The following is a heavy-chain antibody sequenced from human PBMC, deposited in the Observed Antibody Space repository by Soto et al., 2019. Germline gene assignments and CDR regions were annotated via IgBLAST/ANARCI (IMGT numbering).Heavy chain of an antibody. Sequence: QDQLVQSGVEVKKPGASVKVSCKASGYSFTNYGITWVRQAPGQGFEWMGWISAYNGNTNYAQKFQGRVTMNTDASTSIAYLELRSLRSYDTAVYYCVRDRGLAPPVAGNTHYSDYMDVWGKGATVTVSS. CDR1: GYSFTNYG. CDR2: ISAYNGNT. J-gene: IGHJ6*03. V-gene: IGHV1-18*01. CDR3: VRDRGLAPPVAGNTHYSDYMDV. D-gene: IGHD6-19*01.